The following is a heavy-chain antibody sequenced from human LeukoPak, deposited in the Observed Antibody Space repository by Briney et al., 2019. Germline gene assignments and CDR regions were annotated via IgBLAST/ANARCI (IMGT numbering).Heavy chain of an antibody. V-gene: IGHV3-30*04. CDR1: GFNFSSYA. CDR2: ISYGGIDK. Sequence: GGSLRLSCAASGFNFSSYAMHCVRQAPGEGLEWVGLISYGGIDKSYADSVKGRFTISRDSSKRTLYLQTNSLRAEDAAMYYCARESWSDSVAFDIWGLGTMVIVSS. D-gene: IGHD3-3*01. CDR3: ARESWSDSVAFDI. J-gene: IGHJ3*02.